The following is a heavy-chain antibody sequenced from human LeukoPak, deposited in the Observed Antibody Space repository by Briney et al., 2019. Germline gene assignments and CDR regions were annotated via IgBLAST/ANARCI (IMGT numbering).Heavy chain of an antibody. J-gene: IGHJ4*02. CDR2: ITDSGVDT. D-gene: IGHD1-26*01. CDR1: GFTFNSDA. CDR3: AKGSRGSYHY. V-gene: IGHV3-23*01. Sequence: GVSLRLSCAASGFTFNSDAMTWVRQAPEKGLEWVSSITDSGVDTYYADSVKGRFTISRDNSRNTLFLQMNSLRAEDTAVYYCAKGSRGSYHYWGQGTLVTVSS.